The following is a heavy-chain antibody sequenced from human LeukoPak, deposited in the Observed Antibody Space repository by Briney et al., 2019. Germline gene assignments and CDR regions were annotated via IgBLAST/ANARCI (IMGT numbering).Heavy chain of an antibody. J-gene: IGHJ5*02. Sequence: GSLRPSCAAPGITFSSYEMNWVRPAPGKGVEWVSYISSSGSTIYYADSVKGRFTISRDNAKNSLYLQMNSLRAEDTAVYYCARGPITMVRGAPPNWFDPWGQGTLVTVSS. CDR3: ARGPITMVRGAPPNWFDP. CDR2: ISSSGSTI. CDR1: GITFSSYE. V-gene: IGHV3-48*03. D-gene: IGHD3-10*01.